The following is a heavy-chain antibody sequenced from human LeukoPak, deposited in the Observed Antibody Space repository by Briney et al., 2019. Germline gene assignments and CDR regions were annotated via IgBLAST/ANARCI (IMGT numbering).Heavy chain of an antibody. Sequence: PSQTLSLTCTVSGGSISSGGYYWSWIRQHPGKGLEWIGYIYYSGSTYYNPSLKSRVTISVDTSKNQFSLKLSSVTAADTAVYYCARQVTYCSSTSCYFQPFDYWGQGTLVTVSS. J-gene: IGHJ4*02. CDR2: IYYSGST. V-gene: IGHV4-31*03. CDR1: GGSISSGGYY. CDR3: ARQVTYCSSTSCYFQPFDY. D-gene: IGHD2-2*01.